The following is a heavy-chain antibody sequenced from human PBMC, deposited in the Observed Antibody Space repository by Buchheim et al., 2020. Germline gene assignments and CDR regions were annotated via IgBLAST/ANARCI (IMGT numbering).Heavy chain of an antibody. V-gene: IGHV3-66*01. Sequence: EEKLVESGGGLVQPGGSLRLSCAASGFSVSSNYMNWVRQPPGKGLEWVSLIYGHDDPKYTDSAKGRFTISRDDSQNIVFLHMNRLRVEDTAVYYCARDTSSPARADWWGRGTL. CDR2: IYGHDDP. J-gene: IGHJ4*02. CDR3: ARDTSSPARADW. CDR1: GFSVSSNY. D-gene: IGHD3/OR15-3a*01.